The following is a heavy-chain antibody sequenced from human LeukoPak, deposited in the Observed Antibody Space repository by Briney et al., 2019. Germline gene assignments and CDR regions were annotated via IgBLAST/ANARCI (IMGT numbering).Heavy chain of an antibody. V-gene: IGHV4-30-2*01. CDR2: IYHTGGT. CDR3: ARGPIGGVVLGTALGYFDP. Sequence: SETLSLTCTVSGASIRGSGWHWSWHRQPPGKGLESIGYIYHTGGTYSSPPLRSRVSISVDRYKNQFFLNLWSATDADTAVYYCARGPIGGVVLGTALGYFDPWGQGTLVTVSS. CDR1: GASIRGSGWH. D-gene: IGHD2-21*02. J-gene: IGHJ5*02.